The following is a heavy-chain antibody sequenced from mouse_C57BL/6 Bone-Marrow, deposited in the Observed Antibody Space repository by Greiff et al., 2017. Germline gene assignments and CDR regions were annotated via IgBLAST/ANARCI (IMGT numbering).Heavy chain of an antibody. D-gene: IGHD1-1*01. CDR2: ISSGGSYT. J-gene: IGHJ4*01. Sequence: EVKLVESGGDLVKPGGSLKLSCAASGFNFSSYGMSWVRQTPDKRLEWVATISSGGSYTEYPDSVKGRFTISRDNAKNTLYLQISSLESEDTAMYYCARRDYSYAMDYWGQGASVTGSS. CDR1: GFNFSSYG. CDR3: ARRDYSYAMDY. V-gene: IGHV5-6*02.